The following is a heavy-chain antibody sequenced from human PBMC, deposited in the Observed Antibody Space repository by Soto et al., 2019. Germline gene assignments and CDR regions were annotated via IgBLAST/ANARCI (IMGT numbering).Heavy chain of an antibody. CDR3: AKVVRGSEAYFYHGMDV. D-gene: IGHD1-26*01. V-gene: IGHV3-23*01. CDR2: ISGSGDST. CDR1: GFTFSSYA. Sequence: EVQLLESGGGLVQPGGSLRLSCAASGFTFSSYAMTWVRQPPGKGLEWVSAISGSGDSTYYADSVKGRFTICRDNSKNTLYLQMNSLRAEDTAVYYSAKVVRGSEAYFYHGMDVWGQGTTVTVSS. J-gene: IGHJ6*02.